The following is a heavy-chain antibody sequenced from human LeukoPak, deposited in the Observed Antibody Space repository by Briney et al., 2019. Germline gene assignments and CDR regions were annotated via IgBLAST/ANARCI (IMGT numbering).Heavy chain of an antibody. J-gene: IGHJ5*02. V-gene: IGHV4-4*07. CDR1: GGSISSYY. D-gene: IGHD3-22*01. CDR3: ARDRARDSSGYYYVAWFDP. CDR2: IYTSGST. Sequence: SETLSLTCTVSGGSISSYYWSWIRQPAGKGLEWIGRIYTSGSTNYNPSLKSRVTMSVDTSKNQFSLKLSSVTAADTAVYYCARDRARDSSGYYYVAWFDPWGQGTLVTASS.